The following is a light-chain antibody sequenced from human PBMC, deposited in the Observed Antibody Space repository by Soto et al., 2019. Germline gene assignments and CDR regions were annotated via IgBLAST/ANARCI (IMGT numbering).Light chain of an antibody. CDR1: RNDVGGYNY. Sequence: LTQPASVSGSPGQSITISCTGTRNDVGGYNYVSWYQQHPGTAPKLLMFEVSNRPSGVSGRFSGSKSGNTASLTISGLQSQDEADYYCSSYSSNNILSYVFGTGTKVTVL. J-gene: IGLJ1*01. CDR2: EVS. CDR3: SSYSSNNILSYV. V-gene: IGLV2-14*03.